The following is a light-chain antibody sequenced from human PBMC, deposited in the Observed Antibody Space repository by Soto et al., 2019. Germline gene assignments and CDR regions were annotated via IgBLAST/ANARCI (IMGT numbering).Light chain of an antibody. CDR3: QQRSNWWA. CDR2: DAS. Sequence: EIVLTQSPATLSLSPGERATLSCRASQRVSSYLAWYQQKPGQAPRLLIYDASNRATGIPARFSGSGSGTDFILAISSLEPEDFAVYYCQQRSNWWAFGQGTKLEIK. CDR1: QRVSSY. V-gene: IGKV3-11*01. J-gene: IGKJ2*01.